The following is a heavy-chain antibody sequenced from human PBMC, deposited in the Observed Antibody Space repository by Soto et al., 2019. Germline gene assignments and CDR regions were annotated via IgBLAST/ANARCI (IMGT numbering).Heavy chain of an antibody. D-gene: IGHD3-9*01. CDR3: ARPRYFDWLGGFDY. CDR1: GGSFSGYY. J-gene: IGHJ4*02. CDR2: INHSGST. V-gene: IGHV4-34*01. Sequence: ASETLSLTCAVYGGSFSGYYWSWIRQPPGKGLEWIGEINHSGSTNYNPSLKSRVTISVDTSKNQFSLKLSSVTAADTAVYYCARPRYFDWLGGFDYWGQGTLVTVSS.